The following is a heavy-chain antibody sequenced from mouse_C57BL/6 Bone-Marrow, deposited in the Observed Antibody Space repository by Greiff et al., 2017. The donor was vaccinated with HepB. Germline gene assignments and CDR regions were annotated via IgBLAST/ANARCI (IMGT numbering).Heavy chain of an antibody. CDR1: GYAFSSYW. Sequence: QVQLQQSGAELVKPGASVKISCKASGYAFSSYWMNWVKQRPGKGLEWIGQIYPGDGDTNYTGKFKGKATLTADNSSSTAYMQHSSLTAEDSAVYFGARWGSSTYWYFDVWGTGTTVTVSS. V-gene: IGHV1-80*01. D-gene: IGHD1-1*01. J-gene: IGHJ1*03. CDR3: ARWGSSTYWYFDV. CDR2: IYPGDGDT.